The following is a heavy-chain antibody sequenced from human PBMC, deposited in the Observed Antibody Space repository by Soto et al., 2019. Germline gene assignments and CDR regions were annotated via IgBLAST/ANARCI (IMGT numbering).Heavy chain of an antibody. CDR1: GDSVSSNSAA. CDR2: TYYRSKWYN. CDR3: AREDYIWGSYRYTVFDY. J-gene: IGHJ4*02. Sequence: SQTLSLTCAISGDSVSSNSAAWNWIRQSPSRGLEWLGRTYYRSKWYNDYAVSVKSRITINPDTSKNQFSLQLNSVTPEDTAVYYCAREDYIWGSYRYTVFDYWGQGTLVTVSS. D-gene: IGHD3-16*02. V-gene: IGHV6-1*01.